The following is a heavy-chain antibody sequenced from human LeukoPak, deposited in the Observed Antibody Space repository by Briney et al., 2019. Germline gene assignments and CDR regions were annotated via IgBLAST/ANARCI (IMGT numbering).Heavy chain of an antibody. Sequence: SETLSLTCTVSGGSISTSNYYWGWIRQPPGPGLEWVGEINHSGSTYYIPSLKSRVTISVDPSKHQFSLKLSSVTAADTAVYYCARGLMGGLEYYFDYWGQGTLVTVSS. V-gene: IGHV4-39*07. CDR1: GGSISTSNYY. D-gene: IGHD3-16*01. CDR3: ARGLMGGLEYYFDY. CDR2: INHSGST. J-gene: IGHJ4*02.